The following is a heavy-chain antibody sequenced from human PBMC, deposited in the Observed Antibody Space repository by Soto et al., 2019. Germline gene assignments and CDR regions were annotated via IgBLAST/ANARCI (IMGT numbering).Heavy chain of an antibody. CDR1: GGSISSSSYY. D-gene: IGHD2-2*01. CDR3: ARVGPEELCPFDY. J-gene: IGHJ4*02. CDR2: IYYSGST. Sequence: SETLSLTCTVSGGSISSSSYYWGWIRQPPGKGLEWIGSIYYSGSTYYNPSLKSRVTISVDTSKNQFSLKLSSVTAADTAVYYCARVGPEELCPFDYWGQGTLVTVSS. V-gene: IGHV4-39*07.